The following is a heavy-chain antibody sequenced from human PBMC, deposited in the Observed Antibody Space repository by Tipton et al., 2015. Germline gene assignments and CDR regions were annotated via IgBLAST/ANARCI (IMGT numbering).Heavy chain of an antibody. CDR2: LYNSVST. D-gene: IGHD1-26*01. Sequence: GLVKPSETLSLTCTVSGGSITSHYWSWIRQPAGKGLEWIGRLYNSVSTDYNPSLKSRVTMSGDTSKNQLSLTLSSVTAADTAVYYCARGGVGFSGSYYLSYWGQGTLVTVSS. J-gene: IGHJ4*02. CDR1: GGSITSHY. V-gene: IGHV4-4*07. CDR3: ARGGVGFSGSYYLSY.